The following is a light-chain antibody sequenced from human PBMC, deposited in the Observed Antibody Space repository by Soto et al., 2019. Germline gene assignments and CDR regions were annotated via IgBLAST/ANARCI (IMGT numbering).Light chain of an antibody. CDR1: QNIRSN. Sequence: EIVMTQSPVTLSVSPGERATLSCRASQNIRSNFLAWYQQKPGQPPSLLIYGITTRATGIPARFSASGSGTDFTLTISSLQSEDLADYYCQQYSAWPLTFGGGTKVEIK. CDR3: QQYSAWPLT. V-gene: IGKV3-15*01. CDR2: GIT. J-gene: IGKJ4*01.